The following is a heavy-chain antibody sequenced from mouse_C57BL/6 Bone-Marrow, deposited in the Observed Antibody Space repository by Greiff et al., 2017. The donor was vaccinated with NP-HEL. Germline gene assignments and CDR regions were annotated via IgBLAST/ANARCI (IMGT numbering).Heavy chain of an antibody. CDR3: ARSSNLNYYAMDY. Sequence: EVHLVESGAELVKPGASVKLSCTASGFNIQDYYMHWVKQRTEQGLEWIGRIDPEDGETKYAPKFQGKATITADTSSNTAYLQLRSLTSEETAVYYCARSSNLNYYAMDYWGQGTSVTVSS. J-gene: IGHJ4*01. CDR2: IDPEDGET. D-gene: IGHD2-5*01. CDR1: GFNIQDYY. V-gene: IGHV14-2*01.